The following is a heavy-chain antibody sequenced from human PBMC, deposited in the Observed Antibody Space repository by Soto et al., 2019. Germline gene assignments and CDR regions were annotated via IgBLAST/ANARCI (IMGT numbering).Heavy chain of an antibody. Sequence: PGGSLRLSCAASGFTFSSYAMSWVRQAPGKGLEWVSAISGSGGSTYCADSVKGRFTISRDNSKNTLYLQMNSLRAEDTAIYYCGGAQRYFDWLLGNWGQGTLVTVSS. V-gene: IGHV3-23*01. CDR2: ISGSGGST. CDR3: GGAQRYFDWLLGN. D-gene: IGHD3-9*01. CDR1: GFTFSSYA. J-gene: IGHJ4*02.